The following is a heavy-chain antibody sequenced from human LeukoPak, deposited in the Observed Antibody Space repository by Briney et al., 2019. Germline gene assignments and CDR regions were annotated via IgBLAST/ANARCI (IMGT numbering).Heavy chain of an antibody. V-gene: IGHV1-2*02. Sequence: ASVKVSCKASGYTFTGYYMHWVRQAPGQGLEWMGWINPNSGGTNYAQKLQGRVTMTRDTSISTAYMELSRLRSDDTAVYYCARDQTERATVVVPAATYYYYGMDVWGQGTTVTVSS. CDR3: ARDQTERATVVVPAATYYYYGMDV. CDR1: GYTFTGYY. CDR2: INPNSGGT. D-gene: IGHD2-2*01. J-gene: IGHJ6*02.